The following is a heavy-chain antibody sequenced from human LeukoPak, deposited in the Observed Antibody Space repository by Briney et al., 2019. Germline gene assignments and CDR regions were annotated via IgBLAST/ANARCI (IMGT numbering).Heavy chain of an antibody. CDR3: ARFVTRTTADV. Sequence: SETLSLTCTVSGGSISSYYWSWVRQPPGKGLEWIGYIYYSGSTNYNPSLKSRVTISVDTSKNQFSLKLSSVTTADTAVYYCARFVTRTTADVWGKGTTVTVSS. J-gene: IGHJ6*04. V-gene: IGHV4-59*01. CDR1: GGSISSYY. D-gene: IGHD4-17*01. CDR2: IYYSGST.